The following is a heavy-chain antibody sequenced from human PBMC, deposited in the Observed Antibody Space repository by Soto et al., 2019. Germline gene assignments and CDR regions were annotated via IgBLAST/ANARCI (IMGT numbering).Heavy chain of an antibody. CDR2: TYYRSKWYN. V-gene: IGHV6-1*01. D-gene: IGHD3-10*01. CDR1: GDSVSSNSAA. J-gene: IGHJ4*02. Sequence: SPTLSLTCAISGDSVSSNSAAWNWIRQSPSRGLEWLGRTYYRSKWYNDYAVSVKSRITINPDTSKNQFSLQLNSVTPEDTAVYYCARDVITMVRGVIIGGPFDYWGQGTLVTVSS. CDR3: ARDVITMVRGVIIGGPFDY.